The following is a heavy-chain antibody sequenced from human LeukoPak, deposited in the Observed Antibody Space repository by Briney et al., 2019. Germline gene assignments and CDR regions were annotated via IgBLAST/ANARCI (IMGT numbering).Heavy chain of an antibody. D-gene: IGHD3-3*02. CDR3: ARDHSAFGTTFLLSY. V-gene: IGHV1-69*01. CDR2: IIPIFGTA. Sequence: GSSVKVSCKASGGTFSSYAISWVRQAPGRGLEWMGGIIPIFGTANYAQKFQGRVTITADESTSTAYMELSSLRSEDTAVYYCARDHSAFGTTFLLSYWGQGTLVTVSS. J-gene: IGHJ4*02. CDR1: GGTFSSYA.